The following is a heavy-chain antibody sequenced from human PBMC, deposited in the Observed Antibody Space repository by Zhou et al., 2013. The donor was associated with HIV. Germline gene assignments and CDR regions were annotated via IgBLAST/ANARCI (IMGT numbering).Heavy chain of an antibody. CDR2: KSSFRGYT. CDR1: GYTFNRYD. J-gene: IGHJ3*01. CDR3: AREPPGMAAAGLDTFDL. Sequence: QVHLVQSGDEVKKPGASVKVSCKTTGYTFNRYDVSWVRQAPGXRLEWVGWKSSFRGYTNYAQRFQGRVTVTTDTSTGTAYMELRSLRSDDTALYYCAREPPGMAAAGLDTFDLWAKGHGTVSS. V-gene: IGHV1-18*01. D-gene: IGHD6-13*01.